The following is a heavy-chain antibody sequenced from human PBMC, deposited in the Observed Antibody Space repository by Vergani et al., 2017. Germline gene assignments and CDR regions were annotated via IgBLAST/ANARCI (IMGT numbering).Heavy chain of an antibody. CDR2: IDPSDSYT. CDR3: ARHGRDYYGSGSYSWFDP. J-gene: IGHJ5*02. V-gene: IGHV5-10-1*03. CDR1: GYSFTSYW. Sequence: EVQLVQSGAEVKKPGESLRISCKGSGYSFTSYWISWVRQMPGKGLEWMGRIDPSDSYTNYSPSFQGHVTISADKSISTAYLQWSSLKASDTAMHYCARHGRDYYGSGSYSWFDPWGQGTLVTVSS. D-gene: IGHD3-10*01.